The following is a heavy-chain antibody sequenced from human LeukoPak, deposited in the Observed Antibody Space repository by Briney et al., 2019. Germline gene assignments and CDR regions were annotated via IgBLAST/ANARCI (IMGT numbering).Heavy chain of an antibody. D-gene: IGHD3-10*01. Sequence: GGSLRLSCAASGFTFSSYGMHWVRQAPGKGLEWVAVISYDGSNKYYADSVKGRFTISRDNSKNTLYLQMNSLRAEDTAVYYCAKDYYYGLGVFDYWGQGTLVTVSS. CDR1: GFTFSSYG. J-gene: IGHJ4*02. CDR2: ISYDGSNK. CDR3: AKDYYYGLGVFDY. V-gene: IGHV3-30*18.